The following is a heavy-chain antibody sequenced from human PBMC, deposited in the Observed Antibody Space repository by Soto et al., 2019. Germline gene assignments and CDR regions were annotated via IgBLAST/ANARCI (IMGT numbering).Heavy chain of an antibody. V-gene: IGHV4-31*03. Sequence: SETLSLTCTVSGGSISSGGYYWRWIRQHPGKGLEWIGSIHYSGNTYYNPSIESRVTISVDTSKNQSSLKLSSVTAADTAVYYCAIACELEKGATTVDYFDYWGQGTLVTVSS. CDR1: GGSISSGGYY. CDR3: AIACELEKGATTVDYFDY. CDR2: IHYSGNT. D-gene: IGHD1-26*01. J-gene: IGHJ4*02.